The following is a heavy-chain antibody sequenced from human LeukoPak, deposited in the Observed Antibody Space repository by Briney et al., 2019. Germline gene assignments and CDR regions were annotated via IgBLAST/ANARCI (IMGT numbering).Heavy chain of an antibody. V-gene: IGHV3-11*04. Sequence: PGGSLRLSCAASGFTFSDYYMSWIRQAPGKGLEWVSYISSSGSMISDADSVKGRFTISRDNAKKSLYLQMNSLRAEDTAVYYCAKGRTEGGTLALDYWGQGTLVTVSS. D-gene: IGHD6-19*01. CDR2: ISSSGSMI. CDR1: GFTFSDYY. CDR3: AKGRTEGGTLALDY. J-gene: IGHJ4*02.